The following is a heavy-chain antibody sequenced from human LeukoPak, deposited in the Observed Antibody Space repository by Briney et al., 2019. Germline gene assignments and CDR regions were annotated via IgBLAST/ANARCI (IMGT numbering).Heavy chain of an antibody. Sequence: ASVKVSCKASGGTFSSYAISWVRQAPGQGLEWMGRIIPIFGTANYAQKFQGRVTITTDESTSTAYMELSSLRSEDTAVYYFAFRTLGRIVGALDYFDYXXQGTLVTVSS. CDR1: GGTFSSYA. D-gene: IGHD1-26*01. CDR2: IIPIFGTA. CDR3: AFRTLGRIVGALDYFDY. V-gene: IGHV1-69*05. J-gene: IGHJ4*02.